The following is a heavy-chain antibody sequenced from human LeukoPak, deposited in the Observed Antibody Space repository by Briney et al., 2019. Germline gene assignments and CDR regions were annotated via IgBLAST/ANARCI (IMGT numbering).Heavy chain of an antibody. CDR1: GGSVSSGSYY. D-gene: IGHD2-2*01. Sequence: SETLSLTCTVSGGSVSSGSYYWSWIRQPPGKGLEWIGYIYYSGSTNYNPSLKSRVTISVDTSKNQFSLKLSSVTAADTAVYSSARDSGRGTSSSRLFDYWGQGTLVTVSS. CDR3: ARDSGRGTSSSRLFDY. CDR2: IYYSGST. J-gene: IGHJ4*02. V-gene: IGHV4-61*01.